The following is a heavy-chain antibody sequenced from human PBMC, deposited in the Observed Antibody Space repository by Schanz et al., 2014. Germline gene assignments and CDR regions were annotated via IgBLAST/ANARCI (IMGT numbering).Heavy chain of an antibody. CDR3: TTAHYSSNYETLDY. CDR2: TRNKANSYTT. D-gene: IGHD6-13*01. V-gene: IGHV3-72*01. CDR1: GFTFSDHH. Sequence: EVQVVESGGGLVQPGGSLRLSCAASGFTFSDHHMDWVRQAPGKGLEWLGRTRNKANSYTTGYAASVKGRFTISRDESKNSLYLQMNSLKTEDTAVYYCTTAHYSSNYETLDYWGQGTLVTVSS. J-gene: IGHJ4*02.